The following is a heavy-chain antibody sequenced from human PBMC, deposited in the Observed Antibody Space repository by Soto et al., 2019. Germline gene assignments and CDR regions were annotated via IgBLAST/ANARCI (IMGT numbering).Heavy chain of an antibody. Sequence: QVQLVESGGGVVQPGRSLRLSCAASGFTFSSYGMHWVRQAPGKGLEWVAVISYDGSNKYYADSVKGRFTISRDNPKNTLYLQMNSLRAEDTAVYYCAKDLTVTTGLGHYGMDVWGQGTTVTVSS. V-gene: IGHV3-30*18. CDR3: AKDLTVTTGLGHYGMDV. D-gene: IGHD4-17*01. CDR2: ISYDGSNK. CDR1: GFTFSSYG. J-gene: IGHJ6*02.